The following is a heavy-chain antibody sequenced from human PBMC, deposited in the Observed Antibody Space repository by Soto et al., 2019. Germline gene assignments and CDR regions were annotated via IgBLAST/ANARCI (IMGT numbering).Heavy chain of an antibody. V-gene: IGHV3-64*01. Sequence: GGSLRLSCAASGFTFSSYAMHWVRQAPGKGLEYVSAISSNGGSTYYANSVKGRFTISRDNSKNTLYLQMNSLRAEDTAVYYCAKEMYYDILTGSGPFDYWGQGTLVTVSS. CDR3: AKEMYYDILTGSGPFDY. J-gene: IGHJ4*02. D-gene: IGHD3-9*01. CDR1: GFTFSSYA. CDR2: ISSNGGST.